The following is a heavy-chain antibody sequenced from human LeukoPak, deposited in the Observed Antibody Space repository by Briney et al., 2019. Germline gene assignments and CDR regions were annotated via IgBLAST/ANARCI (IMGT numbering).Heavy chain of an antibody. CDR1: GYTFTSYD. J-gene: IGHJ5*02. CDR3: ARGAPLEWVYNWFDP. V-gene: IGHV1-8*03. D-gene: IGHD3-3*01. Sequence: ASVKVSCKASGYTFTSYDINWVRQATGQGLEWMGWMNPNSGNTGYAQRFQGRVTITRNTSISTAYMELSSLRSEDTAVYHCARGAPLEWVYNWFDPWGQGTLVTVSS. CDR2: MNPNSGNT.